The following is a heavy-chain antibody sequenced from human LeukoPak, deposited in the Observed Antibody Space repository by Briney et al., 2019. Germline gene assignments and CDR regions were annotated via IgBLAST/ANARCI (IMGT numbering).Heavy chain of an antibody. CDR1: GGSFSGYY. J-gene: IGHJ4*02. D-gene: IGHD3-22*01. CDR3: ARVIDYDISGYYLGY. CDR2: INDSGST. Sequence: SETLSLTCAVYGGSFSGYYWSWIRQPPGKGLEWIGEINDSGSTSCSPSLKSRVSISVDTSKNQFSLKLSSVTAADAAVYYCARVIDYDISGYYLGYWGQGNRVTVSS. V-gene: IGHV4-34*01.